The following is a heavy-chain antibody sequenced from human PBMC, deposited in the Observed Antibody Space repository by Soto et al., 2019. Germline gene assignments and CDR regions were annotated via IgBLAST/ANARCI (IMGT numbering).Heavy chain of an antibody. Sequence: ASVKVSCKASGGTFSSYAISWVRQAPGQGLEWMGGIIPIFGTANYAQKFQGRVTITADESTSTAYMELSSLRSEDTAVYYCARPNPHDSSGYHYGMDVWGQGTTVTVSS. CDR2: IIPIFGTA. J-gene: IGHJ6*02. D-gene: IGHD3-22*01. CDR3: ARPNPHDSSGYHYGMDV. CDR1: GGTFSSYA. V-gene: IGHV1-69*13.